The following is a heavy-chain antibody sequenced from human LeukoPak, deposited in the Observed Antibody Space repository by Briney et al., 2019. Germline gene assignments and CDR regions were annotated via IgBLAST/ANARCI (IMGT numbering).Heavy chain of an antibody. J-gene: IGHJ5*02. CDR1: GGSISSSSYY. V-gene: IGHV4-39*07. D-gene: IGHD3-3*01. Sequence: SETLSLTCTVSGGSISSSSYYWGWIRQPPGKGLEWIGSIYYSGSTYYNPSLKSRVTISVDTSKNQFSLKLSSVTAADTAVYYCARDLGNFWSGYSQNWFDPWGQGTLVTVSS. CDR3: ARDLGNFWSGYSQNWFDP. CDR2: IYYSGST.